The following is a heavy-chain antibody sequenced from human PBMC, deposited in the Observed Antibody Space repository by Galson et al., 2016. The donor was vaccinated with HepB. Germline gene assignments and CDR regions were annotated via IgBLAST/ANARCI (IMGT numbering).Heavy chain of an antibody. V-gene: IGHV1-3*01. D-gene: IGHD1-7*01. Sequence: SGAEVKKTGESLKISCKASGYTFTSYAMHWVRQAPGQRLEWMGWINAGNGNTKYSQKFQGRVTITRDTSASTAYMKLSSLRSEDTAVYYCARVPGNYYFDYWGQGTLVTVSS. J-gene: IGHJ4*02. CDR2: INAGNGNT. CDR1: GYTFTSYA. CDR3: ARVPGNYYFDY.